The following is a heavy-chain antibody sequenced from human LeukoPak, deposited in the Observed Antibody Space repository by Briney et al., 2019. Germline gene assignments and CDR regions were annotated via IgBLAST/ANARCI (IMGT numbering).Heavy chain of an antibody. J-gene: IGHJ4*02. CDR3: ARRSLYYYGSGSYYNY. D-gene: IGHD3-10*01. Sequence: PSETLSLTCAVYGGSFSGYYWSWIRQPPGKGLEWIGEINHSGSTNYNPSLKSRVTISVDTSKNQFSLKLSSVTAADTAVYYCARRSLYYYGSGSYYNYWGQGTLVTASS. CDR1: GGSFSGYY. V-gene: IGHV4-34*01. CDR2: INHSGST.